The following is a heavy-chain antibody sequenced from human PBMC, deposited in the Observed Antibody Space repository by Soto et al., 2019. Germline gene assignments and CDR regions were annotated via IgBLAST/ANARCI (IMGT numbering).Heavy chain of an antibody. CDR2: IWYDGSNR. V-gene: IGHV3-33*01. J-gene: IGHJ4*02. CDR1: GFTFSSYG. D-gene: IGHD3-22*01. Sequence: QVQLVESGGGVVQPGRSLRLSCAASGFTFSSYGMHWVRQAPGKGLEWVAVIWYDGSNRYYVDSVKGRFTISRDNSKNMLYLQMNSLRAEDTAVYYCATSGLDYYDSSGYFAGFDYWGQGTLVTVSS. CDR3: ATSGLDYYDSSGYFAGFDY.